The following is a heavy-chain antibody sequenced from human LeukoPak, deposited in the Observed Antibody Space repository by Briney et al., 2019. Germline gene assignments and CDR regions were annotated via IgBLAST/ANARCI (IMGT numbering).Heavy chain of an antibody. CDR3: ARRTSSSWSHDY. J-gene: IGHJ4*02. CDR1: GLTVSNNY. Sequence: GGSLRLSCAASGLTVSNNYMSWVRQAPGKGLEWVSIIYSAGYTYYADSVKGRFTISRDNSKNTLYLQMNSLRAEDTAVYYCARRTSSSWSHDYWGQGTLVTVSS. V-gene: IGHV3-66*01. D-gene: IGHD6-13*01. CDR2: IYSAGYT.